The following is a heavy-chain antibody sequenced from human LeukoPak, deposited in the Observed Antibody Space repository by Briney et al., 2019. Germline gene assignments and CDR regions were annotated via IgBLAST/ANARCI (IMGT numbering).Heavy chain of an antibody. CDR1: GFTFSSYG. J-gene: IGHJ6*02. V-gene: IGHV3-33*01. Sequence: GGSLRLSCAASGFTFSSYGMHWVRQAPGKGLEWVAVIWYDGSNKYYADSVKGRFTISRDNSKNTLYLQMNSLRAEDTAVYYCTTDSRGMDVWGQGTTVTVSS. CDR3: TTDSRGMDV. CDR2: IWYDGSNK.